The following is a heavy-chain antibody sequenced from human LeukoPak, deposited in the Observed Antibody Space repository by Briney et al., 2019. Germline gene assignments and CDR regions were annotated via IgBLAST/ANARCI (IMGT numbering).Heavy chain of an antibody. D-gene: IGHD2-15*01. Sequence: GGSLRLSYAASGFTFSSYWMHWVRQAPGKGLVWVSRINSDGSSTSYADSVKGRFTISRDNAKNTLYLQMNSLRAEDTAVYYCARVLYGGSPYDYWGQGTLVTVSS. CDR3: ARVLYGGSPYDY. CDR2: INSDGSST. CDR1: GFTFSSYW. J-gene: IGHJ4*02. V-gene: IGHV3-74*01.